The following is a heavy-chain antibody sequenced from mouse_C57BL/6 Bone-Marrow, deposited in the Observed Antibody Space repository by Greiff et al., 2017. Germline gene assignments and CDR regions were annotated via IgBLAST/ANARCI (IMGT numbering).Heavy chain of an antibody. J-gene: IGHJ2*01. CDR1: CYSITSGYY. V-gene: IGHV3-6*01. CDR3: ASTTVVPYYFDY. Sequence: ESGPGLVKPSQSLSLTCSVTCYSITSGYYWNWIRQFPGNKLEWMGYISYDGSNNSNPSLKNRSSITRDTSKNKFFLKLNAVTTEDTATYYCASTTVVPYYFDYWGQGTTLTVSS. D-gene: IGHD1-1*01. CDR2: ISYDGSN.